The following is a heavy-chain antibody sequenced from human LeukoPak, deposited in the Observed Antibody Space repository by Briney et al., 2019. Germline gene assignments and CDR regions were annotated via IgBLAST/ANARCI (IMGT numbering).Heavy chain of an antibody. CDR2: IIPIFGTA. D-gene: IGHD2-15*01. J-gene: IGHJ4*02. CDR1: GGTFSSYA. CDR3: ARGVVVAAYVLDY. Sequence: SVKVSCKASGGTFSSYAISWVRQAPGQGLEWMGGIIPIFGTANYAQKFQGRVTITADESTSTAYMELSSLRSEDTAVYYRARGVVVAAYVLDYWGQGTLVTVSS. V-gene: IGHV1-69*13.